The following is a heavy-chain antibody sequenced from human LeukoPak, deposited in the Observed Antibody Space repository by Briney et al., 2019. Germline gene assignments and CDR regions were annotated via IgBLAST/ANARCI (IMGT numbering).Heavy chain of an antibody. CDR3: AKDLVWERYYYYYYMDV. V-gene: IGHV3-30*02. CDR1: GFTFSSYG. D-gene: IGHD1-26*01. Sequence: GGSLRLSCAASGFTFSSYGMHWVRQAPGKGLEWVAFIRYDGSNKYYADSVKGRFTISRDNSKNTLYLQMNSLRAEDTAVYYCAKDLVWERYYYYYYMDVWGKGTTVTVSS. CDR2: IRYDGSNK. J-gene: IGHJ6*03.